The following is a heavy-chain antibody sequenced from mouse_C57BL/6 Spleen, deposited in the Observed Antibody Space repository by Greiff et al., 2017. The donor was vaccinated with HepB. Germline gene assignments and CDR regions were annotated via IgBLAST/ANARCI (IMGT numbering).Heavy chain of an antibody. Sequence: EVQRVESGGGLVQPKGSLKLSCAASGFSFNTYAMNWVRQAPGKGMEWVARIRSKSNNYATYYADSVKDRFTISRDDSESMLYLQMNNLKTEDTAVYYCVSLTTDYYAMDYWGQGTSVTVSS. CDR2: IRSKSNNYAT. J-gene: IGHJ4*01. CDR3: VSLTTDYYAMDY. V-gene: IGHV10-1*01. D-gene: IGHD1-1*01. CDR1: GFSFNTYA.